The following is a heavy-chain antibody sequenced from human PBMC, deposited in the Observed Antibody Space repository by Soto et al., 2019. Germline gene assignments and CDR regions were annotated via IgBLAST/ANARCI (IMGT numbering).Heavy chain of an antibody. CDR2: INPKFGDT. CDR3: ARNMDYYYGPGSGNGHGF. V-gene: IGHV1-2*02. J-gene: IGHJ6*02. Sequence: QVQLVQSGAEVKEPGDSVRVSCEASGYTFTSYYIHWVRQAPGQGLERMGWINPKFGDTTYAQDFQDRVSMTRDMSISTVYMELSRLTSDDTAKYYCARNMDYYYGPGSGNGHGFWGQGTTVTVFS. CDR1: GYTFTSYY. D-gene: IGHD3-10*01.